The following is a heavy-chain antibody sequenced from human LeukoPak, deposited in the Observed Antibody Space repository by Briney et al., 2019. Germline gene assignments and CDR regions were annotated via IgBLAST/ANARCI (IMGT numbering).Heavy chain of an antibody. Sequence: SETLSLTCTVSGGSISSYYWGWIRQPPGKGLEWIGSIYYSGSTYYNPSLKSRVTISVDTSENQFSLKLSSVTAADTAVYYCASPRAGYSSSWPPSGTSDYWGQGTLVTVSS. CDR1: GGSISSYY. CDR2: IYYSGST. D-gene: IGHD6-13*01. J-gene: IGHJ4*02. CDR3: ASPRAGYSSSWPPSGTSDY. V-gene: IGHV4-39*01.